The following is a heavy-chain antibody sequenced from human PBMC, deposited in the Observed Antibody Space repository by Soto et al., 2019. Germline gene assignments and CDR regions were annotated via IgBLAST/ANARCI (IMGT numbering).Heavy chain of an antibody. CDR1: GYTFANFG. D-gene: IGHD2-15*01. CDR2: ISPYNGNT. V-gene: IGHV1-18*01. J-gene: IGHJ5*02. CDR3: ARGGLGHCSGGNCPKSWFDP. Sequence: QLQLVQSGSEVKKPGASVMVSCKTSGYTFANFGITWVRQGPGQGLEWMGWISPYNGNTNYAQKLQGRVTMTTDTATSTAYMELRSRRADDTAVYYCARGGLGHCSGGNCPKSWFDPWGQGARVTVSS.